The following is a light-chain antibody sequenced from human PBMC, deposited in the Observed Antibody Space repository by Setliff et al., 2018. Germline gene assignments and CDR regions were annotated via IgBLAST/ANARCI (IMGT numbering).Light chain of an antibody. Sequence: QSVLTQPASVSGSPGQSITVSCSGTSNDVGAYDLVSWYQQHPGKVPKLIIFDVSNRPSGVSHLFSGSKSGNTASLTISGLQADYEADYYCCAYTASTTYVFVNGTKVTV. V-gene: IGLV2-14*03. CDR1: SNDVGAYDL. J-gene: IGLJ1*01. CDR2: DVS. CDR3: CAYTASTTYV.